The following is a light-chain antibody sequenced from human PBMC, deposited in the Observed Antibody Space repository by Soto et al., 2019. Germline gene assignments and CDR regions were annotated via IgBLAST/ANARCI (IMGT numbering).Light chain of an antibody. V-gene: IGKV4-1*01. J-gene: IGKJ1*01. CDR2: WAS. CDR1: EAFLYSSNNKNKNY. CDR3: QQYYNIWT. Sequence: EIVLTRSPDSLALSLGEMASINCKSSEAFLYSSNNKNKNYLAWHKQKPGQPPKRLIYWASTRESGVPDRFSRNGSGTDFPLTINSLQAEDVAVYYCQQYYNIWTFGQGTKVDIK.